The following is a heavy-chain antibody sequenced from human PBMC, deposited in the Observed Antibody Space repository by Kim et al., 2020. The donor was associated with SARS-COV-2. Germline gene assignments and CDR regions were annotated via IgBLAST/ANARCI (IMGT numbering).Heavy chain of an antibody. CDR3: AKDRPFGLRVGSLFDY. Sequence: SGKGRFTISRDNSKNTRYLQMNGLRAEDTAVYYGAKDRPFGLRVGSLFDYWGQGTLVTVSS. D-gene: IGHD3-10*01. J-gene: IGHJ4*02. V-gene: IGHV3-23*01.